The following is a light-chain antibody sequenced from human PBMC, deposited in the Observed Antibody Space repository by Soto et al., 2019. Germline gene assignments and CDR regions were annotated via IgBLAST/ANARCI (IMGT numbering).Light chain of an antibody. CDR1: QSVSSN. Sequence: VLTLSPGTLSLSPGERATLSCRASQSVSSNLAWYQQNPGQGPRLLIFGASTRATDIPARFSGSGSGTEFTLTISSLQSEDFAVYYCQQYIHWPPLTFGGGTKV. J-gene: IGKJ4*01. CDR2: GAS. CDR3: QQYIHWPPLT. V-gene: IGKV3-15*01.